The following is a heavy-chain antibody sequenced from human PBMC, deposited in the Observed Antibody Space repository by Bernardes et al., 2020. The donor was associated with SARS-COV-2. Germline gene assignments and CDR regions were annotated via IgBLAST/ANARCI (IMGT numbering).Heavy chain of an antibody. Sequence: GWSLSRSCAASGFTFRDYTMHWVRQAPGKGLEWVAVIWHDGSREYYVDSVKGRFAISRDNSNNTLYLQMNNLRVEDTALYRCATEDGEWLESWGQGTTVTVSS. J-gene: IGHJ6*02. V-gene: IGHV3-33*01. CDR2: IWHDGSRE. D-gene: IGHD4-17*01. CDR3: ATEDGEWLES. CDR1: GFTFRDYT.